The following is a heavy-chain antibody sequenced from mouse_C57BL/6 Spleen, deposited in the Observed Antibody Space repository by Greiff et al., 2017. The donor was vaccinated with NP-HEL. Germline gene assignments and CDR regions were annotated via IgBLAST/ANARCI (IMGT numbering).Heavy chain of an antibody. D-gene: IGHD4-1*01. J-gene: IGHJ2*01. Sequence: EVKVEESGGGLVQPGGSMKLSCVASGFTFSNYWMNWVRQSPEKGLEWVAQIRLKSDNYATHYAESVKGRFTISRDDSKSSVYLQMNNLRAEDTGIYYCTGFNWASSFDYWGQGTTLTVSS. CDR3: TGFNWASSFDY. CDR2: IRLKSDNYAT. CDR1: GFTFSNYW. V-gene: IGHV6-3*01.